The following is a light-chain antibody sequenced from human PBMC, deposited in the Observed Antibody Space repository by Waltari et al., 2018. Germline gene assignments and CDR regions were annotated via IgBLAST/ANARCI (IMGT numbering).Light chain of an antibody. Sequence: QSVLTQPPSVSGAPGQRVTISCTWSRSNIGAGYDVHWYQQRPGTAPKLILYGKSNRAPGVPDRFSGSKSGTAASLAIAGLQAEDEADYHCQSYDSSRRVIFGGGTKVTV. V-gene: IGLV1-40*01. J-gene: IGLJ2*01. CDR3: QSYDSSRRVI. CDR2: GKS. CDR1: RSNIGAGYD.